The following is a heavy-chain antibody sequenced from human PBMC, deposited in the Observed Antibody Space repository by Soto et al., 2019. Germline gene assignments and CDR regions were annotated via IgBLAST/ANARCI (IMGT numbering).Heavy chain of an antibody. CDR2: ISAYNGNT. V-gene: IGHV1-18*01. D-gene: IGHD3-22*01. CDR1: CYTFTSYG. J-gene: IGHJ4*02. CDR3: ARQYYYDSSGYHPNLDY. Sequence: SVKVSFKASCYTFTSYGISWVRQAPGQGLEWMGWISAYNGNTNYAQKLQGRVTMTTDTSTSTAYMELRSLRSDDTAVYYCARQYYYDSSGYHPNLDYWGQGTLVTVSS.